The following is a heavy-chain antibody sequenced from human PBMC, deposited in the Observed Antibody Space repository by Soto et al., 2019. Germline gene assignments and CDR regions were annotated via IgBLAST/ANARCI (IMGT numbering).Heavy chain of an antibody. J-gene: IGHJ5*02. D-gene: IGHD3-10*01. Sequence: GGSLRLSCAASGFTFSSYDMHWVRQATGKGLEWVSAIGTAGDTYYPGSVKGRFTISRENAKNSLYLQMNSLRVEDTAVYYCARSPSYGSGSYYKGWFDPWGQGTLVTVSS. V-gene: IGHV3-13*01. CDR2: IGTAGDT. CDR3: ARSPSYGSGSYYKGWFDP. CDR1: GFTFSSYD.